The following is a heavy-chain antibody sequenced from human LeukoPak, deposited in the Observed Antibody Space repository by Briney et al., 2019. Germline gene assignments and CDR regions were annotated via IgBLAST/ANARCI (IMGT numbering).Heavy chain of an antibody. CDR2: IYISGST. Sequence: SETLSLTCTVSGGSISNGSYSWSWIRQPAGKGLEWIGHIYISGSTNTNPSLKSRVTISVDTSKTQFSLKLSSVTAADTAVYYCARVIVAVPAAMDYYYYMDVWGKGTTVTVSS. V-gene: IGHV4-61*09. CDR3: ARVIVAVPAAMDYYYYMDV. J-gene: IGHJ6*03. D-gene: IGHD2-2*01. CDR1: GGSISNGSYS.